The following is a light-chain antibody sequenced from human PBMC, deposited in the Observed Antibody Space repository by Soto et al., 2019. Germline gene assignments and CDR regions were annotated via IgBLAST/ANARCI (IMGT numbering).Light chain of an antibody. Sequence: VWVEFPGSLAGCPGEGCSSCCRASQSVSSSYLARYQQKPGQAPRLLIYGASSRATGIPDSFSGRGSGTDFTVTISSPEPEDFAVYCCQQYGSSPFGGGNKVDIK. CDR2: GAS. J-gene: IGKJ4*01. CDR3: QQYGSSP. V-gene: IGKV3-20*01. CDR1: QSVSSSY.